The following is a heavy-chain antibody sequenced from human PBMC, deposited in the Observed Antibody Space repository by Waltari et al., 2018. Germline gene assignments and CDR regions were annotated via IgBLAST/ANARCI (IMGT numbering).Heavy chain of an antibody. D-gene: IGHD3-22*01. CDR2: IYYSGET. CDR1: GGSIRSSRYY. J-gene: IGHJ4*02. CDR3: ASDLGYYDSSGYYTPLFDY. V-gene: IGHV4-39*07. Sequence: QLQLQESGPGLVKPSETLSLTCTVSGGSIRSSRYYWGWIRQPPGQGLEWIGSIYYSGETYYNPSLKSRVTISVDTSKNQFSLMLTSVTAADTAVYYCASDLGYYDSSGYYTPLFDYWGQGTLVTVSS.